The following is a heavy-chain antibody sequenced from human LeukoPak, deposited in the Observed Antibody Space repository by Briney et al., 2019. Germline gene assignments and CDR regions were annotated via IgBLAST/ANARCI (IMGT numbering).Heavy chain of an antibody. D-gene: IGHD6-19*01. CDR3: ARDAVTGLEY. J-gene: IGHJ4*02. V-gene: IGHV3-7*04. CDR2: IKQDGSEK. Sequence: GESLKISFAASGXTFSSYCMSWVRQAPGKGLEWVANIKQDGSEKYYVDSVKGRFTISRDNAKNSLYLQMNSLRAEDTAMYYCARDAVTGLEYWGQGILVTVSS. CDR1: GXTFSSYC.